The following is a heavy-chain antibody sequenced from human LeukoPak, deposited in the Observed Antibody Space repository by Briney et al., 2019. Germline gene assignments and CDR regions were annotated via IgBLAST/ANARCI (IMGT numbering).Heavy chain of an antibody. CDR2: TYYRSKWYN. J-gene: IGHJ4*02. V-gene: IGHV6-1*01. CDR1: RDSVSSNSAA. Sequence: SQTLSLTCAISRDSVSSNSAAWHWIRKSPSRGLEWLGRTYYRSKWYNEYAVSVKSRIIINPDTSKNQFSLQLNSVTPEDTAVYYCARQFANYMAYWGQGTLVTVSS. D-gene: IGHD5-24*01. CDR3: ARQFANYMAY.